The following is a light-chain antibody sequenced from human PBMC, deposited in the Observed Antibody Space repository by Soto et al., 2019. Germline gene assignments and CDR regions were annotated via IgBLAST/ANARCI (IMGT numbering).Light chain of an antibody. Sequence: QSALTQPPSVSGAPGQRVTISCTGSSSNIGAGYDVHWYQQLPGTAPKLLIYGNNNRPSGVSDRFSGSNSGTSASLAITGLQPDDEADYYCSSYAERNSVLFGGGTKLTVL. CDR3: SSYAERNSVL. CDR2: GNN. J-gene: IGLJ3*02. V-gene: IGLV1-40*01. CDR1: SSNIGAGYD.